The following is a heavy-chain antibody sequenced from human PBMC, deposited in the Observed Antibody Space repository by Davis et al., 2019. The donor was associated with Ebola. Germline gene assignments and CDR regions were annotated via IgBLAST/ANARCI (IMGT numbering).Heavy chain of an antibody. V-gene: IGHV4-31*03. CDR1: GGSISSGGYY. J-gene: IGHJ4*02. CDR3: ATSTPDYSSSWYY. Sequence: PSETLSLTCTVSGGSISSGGYYWSWIRQHPGKGLEWIGYIYYSGSTYYNPSLKSRVTISVDTSKNQFSLKLSSVTAADTAVYYCATSTPDYSSSWYYWGQGTLVTVSS. D-gene: IGHD6-13*01. CDR2: IYYSGST.